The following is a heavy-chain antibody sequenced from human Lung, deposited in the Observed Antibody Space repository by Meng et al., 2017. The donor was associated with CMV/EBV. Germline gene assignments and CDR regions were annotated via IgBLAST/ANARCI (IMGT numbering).Heavy chain of an antibody. J-gene: IGHJ3*01. D-gene: IGHD3/OR15-3a*01. CDR1: GFTFGNCV. V-gene: IGHV3-23*01. Sequence: GESLKIPCPASGFTFGNCVMNWVRQAPGKGLEWVSSISGGSGDTHYASPVHGRFSISRDDSKNTLYLQMNSLRDEDTAVYYCAKTFWTGYGQFDLWGQGTMVTVSS. CDR3: AKTFWTGYGQFDL. CDR2: ISGGSGDT.